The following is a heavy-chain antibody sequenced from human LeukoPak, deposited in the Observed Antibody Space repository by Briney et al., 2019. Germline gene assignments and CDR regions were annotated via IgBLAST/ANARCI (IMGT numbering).Heavy chain of an antibody. CDR3: AKDISSGLDSHFDY. V-gene: IGHV3-9*01. CDR2: ISWNSGSI. D-gene: IGHD6-19*01. CDR1: GFTFYDYA. Sequence: GRSLRLSCAASGFTFYDYAMHWVRQAPGKGVEWVSGISWNSGSIVYADSVKGRFTISRDNAKNSLYLQMNSLRAEDTALYYCAKDISSGLDSHFDYWGQGTLVTVSS. J-gene: IGHJ4*02.